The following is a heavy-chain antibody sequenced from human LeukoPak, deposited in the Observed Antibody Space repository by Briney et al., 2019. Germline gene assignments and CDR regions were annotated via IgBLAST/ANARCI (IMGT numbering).Heavy chain of an antibody. V-gene: IGHV4-59*01. CDR1: GGSISSYY. J-gene: IGHJ5*02. Sequence: SETLSLTCTVSGGSISSYYWSWIRQPPGKGLEWIGYIYYSGSTNYNPSLKSRVTISVDTSKNQFSLKLSSVTAADTAVYYCARASGGVDWFDPWGQGTLVTVSS. D-gene: IGHD6-25*01. CDR2: IYYSGST. CDR3: ARASGGVDWFDP.